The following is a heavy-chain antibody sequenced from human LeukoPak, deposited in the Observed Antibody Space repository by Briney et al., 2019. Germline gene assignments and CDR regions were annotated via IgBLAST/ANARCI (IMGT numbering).Heavy chain of an antibody. CDR1: GFTFSSYS. CDR3: AREEVERLRPYYYMDV. V-gene: IGHV3-7*01. CDR2: IKQDGSEK. Sequence: PGGSLRLSCAASGFTFSSYSMNWVRQAPGKGLEWVANIKQDGSEKYYVDSVKGRFTISRDNAKNSLYLQMNSLRAEDTAVYYCAREEVERLRPYYYMDVWGKGTTVTVSS. J-gene: IGHJ6*03. D-gene: IGHD1-1*01.